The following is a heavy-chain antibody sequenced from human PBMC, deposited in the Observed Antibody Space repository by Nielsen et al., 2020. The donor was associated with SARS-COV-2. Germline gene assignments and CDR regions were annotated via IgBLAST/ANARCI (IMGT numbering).Heavy chain of an antibody. CDR3: ARYNWNDTDYGMDV. J-gene: IGHJ6*02. V-gene: IGHV1-8*01. D-gene: IGHD1-1*01. CDR1: GYTFTSYD. CDR2: MNPNSGNT. Sequence: ASVQVSCKASGYTFTSYDINWVRQATGQGLEWMGWMNPNSGNTGYAQKFQGRVTMTRITSISTAYMELSSLRSEDTAVYYCARYNWNDTDYGMDVWGQGTTVTVSS.